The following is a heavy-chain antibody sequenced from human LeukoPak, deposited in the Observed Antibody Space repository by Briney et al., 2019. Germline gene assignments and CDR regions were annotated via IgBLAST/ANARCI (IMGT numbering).Heavy chain of an antibody. V-gene: IGHV7-4-1*02. D-gene: IGHD3-10*01. CDR2: INTNTGNP. Sequence: GASVKVSCKASGYTFTSYAMNWERQAPGQGLEWMGWINTNTGNPTYAQGFTGRFVFSLDTSVSTAYLQISSLKAEDTAVYYCARGPDYYGSGSYYNWFDPWGQGTLVTVSS. CDR1: GYTFTSYA. J-gene: IGHJ5*02. CDR3: ARGPDYYGSGSYYNWFDP.